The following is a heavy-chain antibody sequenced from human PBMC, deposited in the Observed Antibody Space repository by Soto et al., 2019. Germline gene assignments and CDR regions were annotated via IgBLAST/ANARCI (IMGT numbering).Heavy chain of an antibody. CDR2: ISYIGST. V-gene: IGHV4-59*01. D-gene: IGHD1-26*01. CDR1: GGSISSYY. J-gene: IGHJ3*02. Sequence: PSETLSLTCTVSGGSISSYYWSWIRQPPGKGLEWIGYISYIGSTNYNPSLKSRVTISADTSKNHFSLNLRSVTAADTAVYYCARSNTPDAFDIWGRGTMLTVSS. CDR3: ARSNTPDAFDI.